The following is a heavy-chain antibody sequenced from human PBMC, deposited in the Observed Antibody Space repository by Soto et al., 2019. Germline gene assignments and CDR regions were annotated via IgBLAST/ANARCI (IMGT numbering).Heavy chain of an antibody. D-gene: IGHD5-18*01. Sequence: SETLSLTCTVSGGPISSYYWSWIRQPPGKGLEWIGYIYYSGSTNYNPSLKSRVTISVDTSKNQFSLKLSSVTAAGTAVYYCARDDGGYSYGYGYYYYGMDVWGQGTTVT. CDR1: GGPISSYY. J-gene: IGHJ6*02. CDR2: IYYSGST. CDR3: ARDDGGYSYGYGYYYYGMDV. V-gene: IGHV4-59*01.